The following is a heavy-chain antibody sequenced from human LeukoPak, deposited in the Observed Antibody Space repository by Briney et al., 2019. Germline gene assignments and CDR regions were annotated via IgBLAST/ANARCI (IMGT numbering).Heavy chain of an antibody. V-gene: IGHV4-34*01. CDR2: INHSGSP. Sequence: PSETLSLTCAVYGGSFSDYYWTWIRQPPGKGLEWIGEINHSGSPNNNPSLKSRVSISFDTSKNQFSLKLTSVTAADTAVYYCGSLLYYDINAEYFQHWGQGTLVTVSS. J-gene: IGHJ1*01. CDR3: GSLLYYDINAEYFQH. CDR1: GGSFSDYY. D-gene: IGHD3-22*01.